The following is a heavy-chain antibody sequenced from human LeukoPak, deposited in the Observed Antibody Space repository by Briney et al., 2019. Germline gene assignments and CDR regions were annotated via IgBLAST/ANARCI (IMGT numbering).Heavy chain of an antibody. CDR3: ARVDPDSSSTLEVFDY. CDR1: GGSFSGYD. J-gene: IGHJ4*02. CDR2: INHSGST. D-gene: IGHD6-6*01. Sequence: SETLSLTCAVYGGSFSGYDWSWIRQPPGKGLEWIGEINHSGSTNYNPSLKSRVTISVDTSKKQFSLKLSSVTAADTAVYYCARVDPDSSSTLEVFDYWGQGTLVTVSS. V-gene: IGHV4-34*01.